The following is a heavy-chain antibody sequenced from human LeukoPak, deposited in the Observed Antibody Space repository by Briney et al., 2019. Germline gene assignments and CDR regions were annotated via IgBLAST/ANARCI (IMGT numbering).Heavy chain of an antibody. Sequence: GGSLRLSCAASGFTFSSYAMGWVRQAPGKGLEWVSTISGSGDNTYYANSVKGRFTISRDNSKNTLYLQMNSLRAEDTAVYYRAKHVTGINNGFDIWGQGTMVTVSS. CDR3: AKHVTGINNGFDI. V-gene: IGHV3-23*01. D-gene: IGHD3-10*01. CDR2: ISGSGDNT. J-gene: IGHJ3*02. CDR1: GFTFSSYA.